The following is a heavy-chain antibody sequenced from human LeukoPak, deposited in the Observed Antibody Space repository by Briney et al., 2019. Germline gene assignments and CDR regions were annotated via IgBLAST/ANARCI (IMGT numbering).Heavy chain of an antibody. CDR3: ARSAAFYYYDSSGPGYFDL. J-gene: IGHJ2*01. CDR2: IYYSGST. CDR1: GGSISSSSYY. Sequence: KPSEILSLTCTVSGGSISSSSYYWGWIRQPPGKGLEWIGSIYYSGSTYYNPSLKSRVTISVDTSKNQFSLKLSSVTAADTAVYYCARSAAFYYYDSSGPGYFDLWGRGTLVTVSS. V-gene: IGHV4-39*07. D-gene: IGHD3-22*01.